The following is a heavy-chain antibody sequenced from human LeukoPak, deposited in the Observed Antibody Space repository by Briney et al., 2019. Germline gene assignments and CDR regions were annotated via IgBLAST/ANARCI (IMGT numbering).Heavy chain of an antibody. CDR1: GYRFSSYW. CDR3: ARQVLARDAFDI. J-gene: IGHJ3*02. V-gene: IGHV5-51*01. Sequence: GESLKTSCKGFGYRFSSYWIGWVRQMPGKGLEWMGIIYPGDSDTRYSPSFQGQVTISADKSITTAYLQWNSLKASDTAMYYCARQVLARDAFDIWGQGTMVTVSS. CDR2: IYPGDSDT.